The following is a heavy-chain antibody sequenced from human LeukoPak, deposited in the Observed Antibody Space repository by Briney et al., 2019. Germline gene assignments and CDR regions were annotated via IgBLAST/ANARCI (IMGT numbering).Heavy chain of an antibody. J-gene: IGHJ5*02. Sequence: KPSETLSLTCAVYGGSFSGCYWSWIRQPPGKGLEWIGEINHSGSTNYNPSLKSRVTISVDTSKNQFSLKLSSVTAADTAVYYCARTHCSSTSCYSWFDPWGQGTLVTVSS. CDR2: INHSGST. D-gene: IGHD2-2*01. V-gene: IGHV4-34*01. CDR3: ARTHCSSTSCYSWFDP. CDR1: GGSFSGCY.